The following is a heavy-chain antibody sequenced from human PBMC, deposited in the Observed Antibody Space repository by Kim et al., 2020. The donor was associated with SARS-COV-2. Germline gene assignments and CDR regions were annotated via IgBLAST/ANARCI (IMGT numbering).Heavy chain of an antibody. D-gene: IGHD3-10*01. V-gene: IGHV4-39*01. CDR2: IYYSGST. CDR1: GGSISSSSYY. Sequence: SETLSLTCTVSGGSISSSSYYWGWIRQPPGKGLEWIGSIYYSGSTYYNPSLKSRVTISVDTSKNQFSLKLSSVTAADTAVYYCARDGITMVRGVKSWAREATRRLDYWGQGTLVTVSS. J-gene: IGHJ4*02. CDR3: ARDGITMVRGVKSWAREATRRLDY.